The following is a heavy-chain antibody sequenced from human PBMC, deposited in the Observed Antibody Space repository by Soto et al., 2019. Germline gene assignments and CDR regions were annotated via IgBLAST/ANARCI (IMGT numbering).Heavy chain of an antibody. CDR3: AGTTSHQWYYMDV. D-gene: IGHD1-7*01. V-gene: IGHV6-1*01. CDR1: GDSVSSNSAA. CDR2: TYYRSRWYN. J-gene: IGHJ6*03. Sequence: QVQLQESGPGLVKPSQTLSLTCAISGDSVSSNSAAWNWIRQSPSRGLEWLGRTYYRSRWYNDYAGSVRSRITINPDTSKNQFSLQLTSVTPEDTAVYYCAGTTSHQWYYMDVWGKGTTVTVSS.